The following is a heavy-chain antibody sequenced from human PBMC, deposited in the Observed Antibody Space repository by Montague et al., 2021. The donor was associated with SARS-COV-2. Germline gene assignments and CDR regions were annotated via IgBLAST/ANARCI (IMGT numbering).Heavy chain of an antibody. J-gene: IGHJ2*01. CDR2: INHSGST. CDR3: ARGAPTITMIVVVVTGAGWYFDL. D-gene: IGHD3-22*01. CDR1: GGSFSDYY. V-gene: IGHV4-34*01. Sequence: SETLSLTCAVHGGSFSDYYWSWIRQAPGKGPEWIGEINHSGSTNYNPSLKSRVTISVDTSKNQFSLKLSSVTAADTAVYYCARGAPTITMIVVVVTGAGWYFDLWGRGTLVSVSA.